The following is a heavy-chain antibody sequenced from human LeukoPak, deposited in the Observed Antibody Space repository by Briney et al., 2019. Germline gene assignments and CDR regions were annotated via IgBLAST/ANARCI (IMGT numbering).Heavy chain of an antibody. V-gene: IGHV3-9*01. CDR1: GFTFDDYA. CDR2: INWNSGSV. Sequence: GGSLRLSCAASGFTFDDYAMHWVRQAPGKGLEWVSGINWNSGSVTYADSVQGRFTISGDNAKNSLYLQMNSLRTEDTALYYCAKGRTYYFFDYWGQGTLVTVSS. D-gene: IGHD3-10*01. J-gene: IGHJ4*02. CDR3: AKGRTYYFFDY.